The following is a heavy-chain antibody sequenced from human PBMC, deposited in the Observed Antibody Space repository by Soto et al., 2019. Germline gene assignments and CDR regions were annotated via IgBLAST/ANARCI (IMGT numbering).Heavy chain of an antibody. D-gene: IGHD5-18*01. Sequence: SETLSLTCAVYGGSFSGYYWSWIRQPPGKGLEWIGEINHSGSTNYNPSLKSRVTISVDTSKNQFSLKLSSVNAADTAVYYCARYSYGSFYFDYWGQGTLVTVSS. CDR3: ARYSYGSFYFDY. CDR1: GGSFSGYY. V-gene: IGHV4-34*01. CDR2: INHSGST. J-gene: IGHJ4*02.